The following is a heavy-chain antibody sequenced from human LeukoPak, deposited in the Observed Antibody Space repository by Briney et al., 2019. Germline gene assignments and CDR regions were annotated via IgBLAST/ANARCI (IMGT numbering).Heavy chain of an antibody. CDR1: GGSFSGYY. CDR2: INHSGST. D-gene: IGHD6-19*01. V-gene: IGHV4-34*01. J-gene: IGHJ6*04. CDR3: AREGLRRGVAGKKMDV. Sequence: PSETLSLTCAVYGGSFSGYYWSWIRQPPGKGLEWIGEINHSGSTNYNPSLKSRVTISVDTSKNQFSLKLSSVTAADTAVYYCAREGLRRGVAGKKMDVWGKGTTVTVSS.